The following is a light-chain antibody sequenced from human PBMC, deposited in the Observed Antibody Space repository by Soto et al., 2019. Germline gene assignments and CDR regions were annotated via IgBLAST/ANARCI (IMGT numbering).Light chain of an antibody. Sequence: DIQMTQSPSSLSASVGDIVTITFHASQDISNYLNWYQQKLGKAPKLLIYDASNLETGVPSRFSGSGSGTDFTFTISSLQPEDIATYYCQQYSHLITFGQGTRLEIK. CDR3: QQYSHLIT. CDR2: DAS. CDR1: QDISNY. V-gene: IGKV1-33*01. J-gene: IGKJ5*01.